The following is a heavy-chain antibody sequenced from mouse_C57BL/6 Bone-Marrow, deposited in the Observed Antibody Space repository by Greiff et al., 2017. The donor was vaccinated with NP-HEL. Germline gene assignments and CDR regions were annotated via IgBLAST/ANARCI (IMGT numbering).Heavy chain of an antibody. D-gene: IGHD3-2*02. CDR2: ISSGGSYT. Sequence: EVQLQESGGDLVKPGGSLKLSCAASGFTFSSYGMSWVRQTPDKRLEWVATISSGGSYTYYPDSVKGRFTISRDNAKNTLYLQMSSLKSEDTAMYYCARLQLRLRFAYWGQGTLVTVSA. V-gene: IGHV5-6*01. J-gene: IGHJ3*01. CDR1: GFTFSSYG. CDR3: ARLQLRLRFAY.